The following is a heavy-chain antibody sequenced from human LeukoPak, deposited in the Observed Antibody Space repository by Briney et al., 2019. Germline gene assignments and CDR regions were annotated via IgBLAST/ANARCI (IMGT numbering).Heavy chain of an antibody. CDR3: ARGGQPSGYDGEGIDY. V-gene: IGHV4-34*01. J-gene: IGHJ4*02. CDR1: GGSFSGYY. D-gene: IGHD5-12*01. CDR2: INHSGST. Sequence: SETLSLTCAVYGGSFSGYYWSWIRQPPGKGLEWIGEINHSGSTNYNPSLKSRVTISVDTSKNQFSLKLSSVTAADTAVYYCARGGQPSGYDGEGIDYWGRGTLVTVSS.